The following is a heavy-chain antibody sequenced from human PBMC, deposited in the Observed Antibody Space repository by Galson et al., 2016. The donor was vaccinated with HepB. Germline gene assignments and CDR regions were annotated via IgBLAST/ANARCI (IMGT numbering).Heavy chain of an antibody. V-gene: IGHV3-7*01. Sequence: SLRLSCAASGFTFSDRYMDWVRQAPGKGLEWVANIKEDGSERYFVDSVKGRFTISRDNSKNTLYLQLNSLRAEDTAVYYCAREHPGIAAAILDYWGQGTLVTVST. D-gene: IGHD6-25*01. J-gene: IGHJ4*02. CDR1: GFTFSDRY. CDR3: AREHPGIAAAILDY. CDR2: IKEDGSER.